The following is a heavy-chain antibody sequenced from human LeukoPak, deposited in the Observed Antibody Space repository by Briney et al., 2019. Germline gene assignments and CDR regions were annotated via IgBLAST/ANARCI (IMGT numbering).Heavy chain of an antibody. CDR1: GFTFSSYA. D-gene: IGHD3-22*01. J-gene: IGHJ4*02. V-gene: IGHV3-30-3*01. CDR3: AKGGQYDSDSFFDF. Sequence: GGSLRLSCAASGFTFSSYAMHWVRQAPGKGLEWVAVISYDGSNKYYADSVKGRFTISRDNSRNTVDVQMNSLRSEDSALYYCAKGGQYDSDSFFDFWGQGTLVTVSS. CDR2: ISYDGSNK.